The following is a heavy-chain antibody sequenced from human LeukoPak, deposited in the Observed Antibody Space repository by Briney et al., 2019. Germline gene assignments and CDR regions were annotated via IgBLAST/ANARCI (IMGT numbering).Heavy chain of an antibody. J-gene: IGHJ6*03. CDR2: ISAYNGNT. CDR3: ARDYRPNYYYYMDV. V-gene: IGHV1-18*01. D-gene: IGHD1-14*01. Sequence: GASVKVSCKGSGYTFTSYGISWVRQAPGQGLEWMGWISAYNGNTNYAQKLQGRVTMTTDTSTSTAYMELRSLRSDDTAVYYCARDYRPNYYYYMDVWGKGTTVTVSS. CDR1: GYTFTSYG.